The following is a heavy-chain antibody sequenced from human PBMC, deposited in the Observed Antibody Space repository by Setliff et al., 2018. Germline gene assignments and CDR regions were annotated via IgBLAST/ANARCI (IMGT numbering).Heavy chain of an antibody. J-gene: IGHJ4*02. CDR2: INHNGNT. CDR1: GGSFSGNY. Sequence: SETLSLTCAVYGGSFSGNYWTWIRQSPGQGLEWIGEINHNGNTNYSPSLKSRVTISVDTSKNQFSLKVHSVTAADTAVYYCARDPPGSGWSFDYWGQGALVTVSS. V-gene: IGHV4-34*01. CDR3: ARDPPGSGWSFDY. D-gene: IGHD6-19*01.